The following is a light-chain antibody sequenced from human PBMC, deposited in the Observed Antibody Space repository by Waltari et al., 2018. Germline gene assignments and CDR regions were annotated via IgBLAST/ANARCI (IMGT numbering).Light chain of an antibody. CDR2: GAS. Sequence: EIVLTQSPGTLSLSPGARATLPCRASQSVGRYLAWYQQKPGQAPRLLIYGASTRATGIPDRFSGSGSGTDFSLIISRLEPEDFAVYFCQKYEALPATFGQGTKVEIK. CDR1: QSVGRY. V-gene: IGKV3-20*01. CDR3: QKYEALPAT. J-gene: IGKJ1*01.